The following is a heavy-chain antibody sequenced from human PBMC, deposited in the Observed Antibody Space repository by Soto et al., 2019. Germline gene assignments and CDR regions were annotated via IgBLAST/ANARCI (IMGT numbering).Heavy chain of an antibody. Sequence: EVHLVESGGGMVKSGQSLRLSCTGSGFTFGDYAMSWVRQAPGKGLEWVGFIRSEAYRATTEYAASVKGRFTISRDDSKAIAYLQMNSLKLEDTAVYFCTRGYNDFWSGYPHYWGQGTLDTVSS. V-gene: IGHV3-49*04. CDR2: IRSEAYRATT. CDR3: TRGYNDFWSGYPHY. D-gene: IGHD3-3*01. J-gene: IGHJ4*02. CDR1: GFTFGDYA.